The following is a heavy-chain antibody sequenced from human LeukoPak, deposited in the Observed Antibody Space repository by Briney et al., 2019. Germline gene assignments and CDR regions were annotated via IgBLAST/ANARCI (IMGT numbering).Heavy chain of an antibody. J-gene: IGHJ4*02. D-gene: IGHD1-1*01. CDR1: GFTFSSYA. Sequence: GGSLRLSCAASGFTFSSYAMHWVRQAPGKGLEWVAVISYDGSNKYYADSVKGRFTISRDNSKNTLYLQMNSLRAEDTAVYYCARDPLGTRPGFNYWGQGTLVTVSS. CDR3: ARDPLGTRPGFNY. CDR2: ISYDGSNK. V-gene: IGHV3-30*04.